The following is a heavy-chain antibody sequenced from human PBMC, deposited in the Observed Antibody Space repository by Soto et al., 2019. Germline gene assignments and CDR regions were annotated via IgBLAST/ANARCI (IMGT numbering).Heavy chain of an antibody. D-gene: IGHD2-15*01. CDR3: ARFIGGAYGMDV. J-gene: IGHJ6*02. Sequence: ASVKVSCKASGYTFTSYSMHWVRQAPGQRLEWMGWINVVNGNTKYSQKFQGRVTITRDTSASTAYMEVSSLRSEDTAVYYCARFIGGAYGMDVWGQGTTVTVS. V-gene: IGHV1-3*01. CDR2: INVVNGNT. CDR1: GYTFTSYS.